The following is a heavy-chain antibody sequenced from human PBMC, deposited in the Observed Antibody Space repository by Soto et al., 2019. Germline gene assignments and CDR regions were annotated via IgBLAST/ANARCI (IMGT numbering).Heavy chain of an antibody. J-gene: IGHJ4*02. D-gene: IGHD6-19*01. CDR1: GGSINSANYY. Sequence: SETLSLTCTVSGGSINSANYYWGWIRQPPGKGLEWIGNVYYRGTTYYNPSLKGRVTISVDTSKNQFSLKLSSVTAADSAVFFCVRHQRYSSGWYIDYWGQGTLVTVSS. V-gene: IGHV4-39*01. CDR2: VYYRGTT. CDR3: VRHQRYSSGWYIDY.